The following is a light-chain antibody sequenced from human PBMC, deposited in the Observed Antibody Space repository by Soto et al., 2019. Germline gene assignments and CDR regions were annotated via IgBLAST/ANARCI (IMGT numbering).Light chain of an antibody. Sequence: DIQMTQSPSTLSAFVGDRVTITCRASQSISTWLVWYQQKPGKPPKVLIYHASSLESGVPSRFSGSGSGTEITLTMTTLQPQDFVTYYCQQFNYYPYSFGQGTKLQIK. J-gene: IGKJ2*03. V-gene: IGKV1-5*01. CDR2: HAS. CDR1: QSISTW. CDR3: QQFNYYPYS.